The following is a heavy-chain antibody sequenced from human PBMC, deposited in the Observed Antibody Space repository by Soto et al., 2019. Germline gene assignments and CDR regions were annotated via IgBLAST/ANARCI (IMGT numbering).Heavy chain of an antibody. CDR1: GYTFTSYA. CDR3: ARSILVVTALDY. Sequence: QVQVVQSGAEEKKPWASVKVSCKASGYTFTSYAMHWVRDAPGQRLEWMGWINAGNGNTKCSQKFQGRVTITRDTSASTAYMELSSLRSEDTAVYYCARSILVVTALDYWGQGTLVTVSS. V-gene: IGHV1-3*05. J-gene: IGHJ4*02. D-gene: IGHD2-21*02. CDR2: INAGNGNT.